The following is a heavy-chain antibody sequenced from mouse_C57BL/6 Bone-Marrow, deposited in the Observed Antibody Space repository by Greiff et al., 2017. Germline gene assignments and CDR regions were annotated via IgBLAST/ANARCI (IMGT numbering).Heavy chain of an antibody. J-gene: IGHJ1*03. V-gene: IGHV14-2*01. D-gene: IGHD1-1*01. CDR3: ARWDGSSYWYFDV. CDR2: IDPEDGET. CDR1: GFNIKDYY. Sequence: VQLKESGAELVKPGASVKLSCTASGFNIKDYYMHWVKQRTEQGLEWIGRIDPEDGETKYAPKFQGKATITADTSSNTAYLQLSSLTSENTAVYYCARWDGSSYWYFDVWGTGTTVTVSS.